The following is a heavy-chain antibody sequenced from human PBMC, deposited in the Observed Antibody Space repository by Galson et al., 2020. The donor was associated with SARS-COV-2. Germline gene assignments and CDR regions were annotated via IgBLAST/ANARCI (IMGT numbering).Heavy chain of an antibody. Sequence: SQASETLSLTCAVYGGSFSGYYWSWIRQPPGKGLEWIGEINHSGSTKYNPSLKSRVTISVDTSKNQFSLNLSSGTAADTAVYYCARAVIPHDYGDPGLDSWGQGSLVTVSS. CDR2: INHSGST. V-gene: IGHV4-34*01. CDR1: GGSFSGYY. J-gene: IGHJ4*02. D-gene: IGHD4-17*01. CDR3: ARAVIPHDYGDPGLDS.